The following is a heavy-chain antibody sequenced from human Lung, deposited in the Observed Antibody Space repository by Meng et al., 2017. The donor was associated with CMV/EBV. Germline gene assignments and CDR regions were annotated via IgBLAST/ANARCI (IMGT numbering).Heavy chain of an antibody. V-gene: IGHV1-69*05. CDR2: IIPIFGTV. Sequence: SVXVSXXVSGGTLSSYTVHWARQAPGQGLEWMGGIIPIFGTVKYPKKFQGRVTMTTDESTNTAYLDLSSLRSEDTAVYNCVIGLAASVIGFTPMYHWGQGXLVTVSS. D-gene: IGHD3-10*01. J-gene: IGHJ5*02. CDR1: GGTLSSYT. CDR3: VIGLAASVIGFTPMYH.